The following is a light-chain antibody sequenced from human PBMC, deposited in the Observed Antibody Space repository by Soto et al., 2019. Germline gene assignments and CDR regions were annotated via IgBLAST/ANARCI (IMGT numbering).Light chain of an antibody. CDR1: QSVSSY. CDR3: QQRWT. Sequence: EIVLTQSPATLSLSPGERATLSCRASQSVSSYLAWYQQKPGQAPRLLIYDASNRATGIPARFSGSGSGTDFTRTISCLEPEDFAVYYCQQRWTFGQGPKVDIK. J-gene: IGKJ1*01. V-gene: IGKV3-11*01. CDR2: DAS.